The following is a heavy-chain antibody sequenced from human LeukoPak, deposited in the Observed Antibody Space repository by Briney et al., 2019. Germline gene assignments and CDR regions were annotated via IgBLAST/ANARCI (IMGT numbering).Heavy chain of an antibody. D-gene: IGHD3-10*01. CDR3: ARELEYYYGSGGFDY. CDR2: INPNSGGT. J-gene: IGHJ4*02. V-gene: IGHV1-2*02. CDR1: GYTFTGYY. Sequence: ASVKVSCKASGYTFTGYYMHWVRQAPGQGLEWMGWINPNSGGTNYAQKFQGRVTMTRDTSISTAYMELSRLRSDDTAVYYCARELEYYYGSGGFDYWGQGTLVTVSS.